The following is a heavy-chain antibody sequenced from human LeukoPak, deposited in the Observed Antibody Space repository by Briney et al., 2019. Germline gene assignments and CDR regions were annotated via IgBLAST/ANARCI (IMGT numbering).Heavy chain of an antibody. CDR1: GYSFTCYW. V-gene: IGHV5-51*01. Sequence: GESLKISCKGSGYSFTCYWIGWVRQLPGKGLEWMGIIYPGDSDARYSPSFQGQVTISADKSISTAYLQWSSLKASDTAMYYCARRPGYHYGSGSYYKTYYFDYWGQGTLVTVSS. CDR3: ARRPGYHYGSGSYYKTYYFDY. J-gene: IGHJ4*02. CDR2: IYPGDSDA. D-gene: IGHD3-10*01.